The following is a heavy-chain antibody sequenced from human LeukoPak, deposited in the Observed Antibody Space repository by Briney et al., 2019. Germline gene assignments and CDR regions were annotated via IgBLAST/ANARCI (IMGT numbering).Heavy chain of an antibody. J-gene: IGHJ4*02. Sequence: GASVKVSCKASGYIFTDFFLHWVRQAPGQGLEWMGLVNPNDGGTIYAQNFQGRVTLTRDTSISTAYMGLSRLRSDDTAVYYCARDDYGDLQYFEDWGQGTLVTVSS. CDR2: VNPNDGGT. D-gene: IGHD4-17*01. CDR3: ARDDYGDLQYFED. CDR1: GYIFTDFF. V-gene: IGHV1-2*02.